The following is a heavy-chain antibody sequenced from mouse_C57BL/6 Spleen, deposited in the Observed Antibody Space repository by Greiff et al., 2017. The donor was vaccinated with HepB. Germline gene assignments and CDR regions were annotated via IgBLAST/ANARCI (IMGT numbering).Heavy chain of an antibody. CDR3: VRDPHYGTHYYAMDY. J-gene: IGHJ4*01. CDR1: GFTFNTYA. V-gene: IGHV10-3*01. D-gene: IGHD2-1*01. Sequence: EVQLVESGGGLVQPKGSLKLSCAASGFTFNTYAMHWVRQAPGKGLEWVARIRSKSSNYATYYADSVKDRFTISRDDSQSMLYLQMNNLKTEDTAIYYCVRDPHYGTHYYAMDYWGQGTSVTVSS. CDR2: IRSKSSNYAT.